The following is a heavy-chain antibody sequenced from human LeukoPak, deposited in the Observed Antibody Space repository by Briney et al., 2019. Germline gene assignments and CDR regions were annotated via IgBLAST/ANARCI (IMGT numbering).Heavy chain of an antibody. CDR3: AKDDFQPGYSSSWFDP. Sequence: GGSLRLSCAASGFTFSSYAMSWVRQAPGKGLEWVSLISGDGGSTYYADSVKGRFTISRDNSKNSLYLQMNSLRTEDTALYYCAKDDFQPGYSSSWFDPWGQGTLVTVSS. J-gene: IGHJ5*02. V-gene: IGHV3-43*02. D-gene: IGHD6-13*01. CDR1: GFTFSSYA. CDR2: ISGDGGST.